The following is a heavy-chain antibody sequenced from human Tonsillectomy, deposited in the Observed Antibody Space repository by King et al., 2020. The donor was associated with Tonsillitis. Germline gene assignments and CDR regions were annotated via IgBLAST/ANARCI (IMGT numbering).Heavy chain of an antibody. CDR1: GFTFSSYG. D-gene: IGHD6-19*01. CDR2: ISYDGNNK. V-gene: IGHV3-30*18. Sequence: VQLVESGGGVVQPGRSLRLSCAASGFTFSSYGMHWVRQAPGKGLEWVAVISYDGNNKYNAGSVKGRFTISRDNSKNTLYLQINSLRGEDTAVYYCAKGHSSGWFYFDSWGQGTLVTVSS. J-gene: IGHJ4*02. CDR3: AKGHSSGWFYFDS.